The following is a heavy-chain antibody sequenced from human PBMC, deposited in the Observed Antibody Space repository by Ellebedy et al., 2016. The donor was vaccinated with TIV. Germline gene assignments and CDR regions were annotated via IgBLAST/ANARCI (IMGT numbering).Heavy chain of an antibody. CDR3: ATDGSYGDFRSPAHAFVI. V-gene: IGHV3-7*01. CDR2: INQDGSDK. CDR1: GFSFSSYW. J-gene: IGHJ3*02. D-gene: IGHD4-17*01. Sequence: GESLKISCAASGFSFSSYWMSWVRQSPGKGLEWVANINQDGSDKYYVDYVKGRFTISRDNAKNSLYLQMNSLRADDTSVYYCATDGSYGDFRSPAHAFVIWGQGTVVTVSS.